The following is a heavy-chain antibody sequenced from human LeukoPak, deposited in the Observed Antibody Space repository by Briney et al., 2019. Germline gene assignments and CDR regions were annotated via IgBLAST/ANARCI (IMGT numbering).Heavy chain of an antibody. CDR1: GGSISSGGYS. CDR2: IYHSGST. CDR3: ATLGDYEGGYYFDY. D-gene: IGHD4-17*01. Sequence: SQTLSLTCAVSGGSISSGGYSWSWIRQPPGKGLEWIGYIYHSGSTYYNPSLKSRVTISVDRSKNQFPLKLSSVTAADTAVYYCATLGDYEGGYYFDYWGQGTLVTVST. J-gene: IGHJ4*02. V-gene: IGHV4-30-2*01.